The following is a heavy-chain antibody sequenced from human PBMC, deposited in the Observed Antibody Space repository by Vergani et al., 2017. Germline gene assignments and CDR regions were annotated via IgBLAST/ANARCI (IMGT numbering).Heavy chain of an antibody. Sequence: EVQLVESGGGLVQPGGSLRLSCAASGFTVSSNYMSWVRQAPGKGLEWVSVIYSGGSTYYADSVKGRFTISRDNSKNTLYLQMNSLRAEDTAVYYCARPAGGAQKGGKYYYYGMDVWGQGTTVTVSS. V-gene: IGHV3-66*02. D-gene: IGHD6-19*01. CDR1: GFTVSSNY. CDR3: ARPAGGAQKGGKYYYYGMDV. J-gene: IGHJ6*02. CDR2: IYSGGST.